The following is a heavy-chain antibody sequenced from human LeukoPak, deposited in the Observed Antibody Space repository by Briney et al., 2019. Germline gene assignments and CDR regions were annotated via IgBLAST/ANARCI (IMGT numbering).Heavy chain of an antibody. V-gene: IGHV3-7*01. J-gene: IGHJ4*02. D-gene: IGHD2-15*01. CDR2: TKPDGSAE. CDR3: ARDGGLHTNFDY. Sequence: GGSLRLSCAASGFSFRNYWMGWVRQAPGKGPEWVANTKPDGSAEYYADSVRGRFSTSRDNANNLLYLQMNSLRAEDTAVYYCARDGGLHTNFDYWGQGTLVTVSS. CDR1: GFSFRNYW.